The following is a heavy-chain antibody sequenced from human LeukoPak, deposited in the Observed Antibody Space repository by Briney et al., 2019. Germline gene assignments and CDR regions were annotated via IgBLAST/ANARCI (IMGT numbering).Heavy chain of an antibody. J-gene: IGHJ4*02. D-gene: IGHD2-21*01. CDR2: ISYDGSNE. CDR1: GFTFSTYG. V-gene: IGHV3-30*18. CDR3: AKEFNRGLPDY. Sequence: GRSLRLSCAASGFTFSTYGMHWVRQAPGKGLEWVAVISYDGSNEYYADSVKGRFTISRDNSKNTLYLQMSSLRAEDTAVYYCAKEFNRGLPDYWGQGTLVTVPS.